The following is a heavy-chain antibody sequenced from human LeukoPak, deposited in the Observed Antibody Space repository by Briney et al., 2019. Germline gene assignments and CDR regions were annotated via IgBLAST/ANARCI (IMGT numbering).Heavy chain of an antibody. J-gene: IGHJ4*02. CDR1: GFTFSTHT. V-gene: IGHV3-23*01. CDR2: ISATGGST. CDR3: AKGPIWFGELTHDY. D-gene: IGHD3-10*01. Sequence: GGSLRLSCAASGFTFSTHTMSCVPQAPGKGLEWVSSISATGGSTYSADSVKGRFTISRDNSKNTLYLQMNSLRDEDTAVYYCAKGPIWFGELTHDYWGQGTLVTVSS.